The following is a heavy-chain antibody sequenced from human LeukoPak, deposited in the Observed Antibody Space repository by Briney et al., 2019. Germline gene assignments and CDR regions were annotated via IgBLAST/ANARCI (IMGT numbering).Heavy chain of an antibody. CDR2: ITNDGTT. J-gene: IGHJ4*02. CDR3: TTAPTRAWLPYFDY. CDR1: EFSLTNMW. D-gene: IGHD5-12*01. V-gene: IGHV3-15*01. Sequence: GGSLRLSCAASEFSLTNMWMSWVRQAPGKGLEWVGRITNDGTTHYAALVEGRFIISRDDSRNTLYLQMNSLKTEDTAIYYCTTAPTRAWLPYFDYWGQGTLVTVSS.